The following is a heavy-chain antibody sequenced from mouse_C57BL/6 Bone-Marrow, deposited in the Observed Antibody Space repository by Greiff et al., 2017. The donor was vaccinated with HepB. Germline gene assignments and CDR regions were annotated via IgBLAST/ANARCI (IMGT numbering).Heavy chain of an antibody. Sequence: QVQLQQSGAELVRPGTSVKMSCKASGYTFTNYWIGWAKQRPGHGLEWIGDIYPGGGYTNYNEKFKGKATLTADKSSSTAYMQFSSLTSEDSAVYYCARGSIITTVVEDYAMDYWGQGTSVTVSS. CDR3: ARGSIITTVVEDYAMDY. CDR1: GYTFTNYW. CDR2: IYPGGGYT. J-gene: IGHJ4*01. D-gene: IGHD1-1*01. V-gene: IGHV1-63*01.